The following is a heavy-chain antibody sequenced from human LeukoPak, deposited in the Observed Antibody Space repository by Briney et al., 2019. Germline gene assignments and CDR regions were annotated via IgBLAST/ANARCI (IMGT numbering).Heavy chain of an antibody. V-gene: IGHV4-34*01. D-gene: IGHD2-15*01. CDR2: INHSGST. CDR1: GGSFSGYY. Sequence: PSETLSLTCAVYGGSFSGYYWSWIRQPPGKGLEWIGEINHSGSTNYNPSLTSRVTISVDTSKNQFSLKLSSVTAADTAVYYCARASGNDCGGSCFNWFDPWGQGTLVTVSS. J-gene: IGHJ5*02. CDR3: ARASGNDCGGSCFNWFDP.